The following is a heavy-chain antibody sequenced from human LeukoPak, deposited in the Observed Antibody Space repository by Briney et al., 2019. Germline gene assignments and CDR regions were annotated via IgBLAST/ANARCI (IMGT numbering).Heavy chain of an antibody. D-gene: IGHD2-15*01. J-gene: IGHJ6*02. CDR1: GGSISSGSCY. V-gene: IGHV4-61*02. Sequence: SETLSLTCTVSGGSISSGSCYWSWIRQPAGKGLEWIGRIYTSGSTNYNPSLKSRVTILVDTSKNQFSLNLSSVTAADTAVYYCAREGCSGGSCYSYYYYGMDVWGQGTTVTVSS. CDR3: AREGCSGGSCYSYYYYGMDV. CDR2: IYTSGST.